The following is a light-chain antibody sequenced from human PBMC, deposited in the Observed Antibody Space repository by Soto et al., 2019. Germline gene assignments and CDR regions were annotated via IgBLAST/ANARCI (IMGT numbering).Light chain of an antibody. CDR1: QSVLYSSNNKNY. CDR3: QQYYTNALT. V-gene: IGKV4-1*01. J-gene: IGKJ4*01. CDR2: LAS. Sequence: DIVMTQSPDSLAVSLGERATINCKYSQSVLYSSNNKNYLAWYQQKPGQPPKLLIYLASTRESGVPGRFSGSGSGTDFTLTITSLPAEDVAVYYCQQYYTNALTFGGGTKVVVK.